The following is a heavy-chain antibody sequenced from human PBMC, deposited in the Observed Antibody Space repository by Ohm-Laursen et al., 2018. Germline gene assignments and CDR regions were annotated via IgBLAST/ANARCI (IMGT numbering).Heavy chain of an antibody. CDR2: IHNSGST. D-gene: IGHD1-26*01. CDR3: ARRANSAFPYYLDY. J-gene: IGHJ4*02. Sequence: GTLSLTCTVSGGSISSSGYYWSWIRQHPGKGLEWIGYIHNSGSTNYNPSLKSRVTIETDTSKNQLSLKLSSVTAADTAVYYCARRANSAFPYYLDYWGQGTLVTVSS. CDR1: GGSISSSGYY. V-gene: IGHV4-61*05.